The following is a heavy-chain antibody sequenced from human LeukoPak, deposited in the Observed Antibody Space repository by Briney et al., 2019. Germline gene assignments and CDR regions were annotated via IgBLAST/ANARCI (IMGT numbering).Heavy chain of an antibody. CDR3: AKDFRIGYSAHFDY. V-gene: IGHV3-23*01. J-gene: IGHJ4*02. Sequence: GGSLRLSCAASGFTFSSYVMSWVRQAPEKGLEFVSGIYENGGTTYYADSVKGRFSISRDNSKNTLYLQMDSLRGEDTAVYYCAKDFRIGYSAHFDYWGQGALVTVSS. CDR1: GFTFSSYV. D-gene: IGHD2-21*01. CDR2: IYENGGTT.